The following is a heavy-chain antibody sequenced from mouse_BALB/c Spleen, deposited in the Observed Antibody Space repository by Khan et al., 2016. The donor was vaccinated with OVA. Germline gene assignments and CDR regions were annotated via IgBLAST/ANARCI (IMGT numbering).Heavy chain of an antibody. CDR3: AKGVWSYYFALDY. J-gene: IGHJ4*01. Sequence: QVQLKQSGPGLVAPSQNLSITCTVSGFSLTDYGVSWIRQPPGKGLEWLGVIWGGGTTSYNSALISRLIISKDNSKSQVFLKMNSLQTDDTAMYYCAKGVWSYYFALDYWGQGTSVTVSS. CDR1: GFSLTDYG. V-gene: IGHV2-6-5*01. D-gene: IGHD2-10*02. CDR2: IWGGGTT.